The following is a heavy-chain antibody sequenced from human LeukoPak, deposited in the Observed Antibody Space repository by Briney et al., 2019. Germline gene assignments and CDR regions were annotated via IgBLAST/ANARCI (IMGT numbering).Heavy chain of an antibody. CDR3: ARDFARVGATYFDY. J-gene: IGHJ4*02. V-gene: IGHV4-4*07. D-gene: IGHD1-26*01. CDR1: GGSFSSYY. CDR2: IYTSGST. Sequence: PSETLSLTCAVYGGSFSSYYWSWIRQPAGKGLEWIGRIYTSGSTNYNPSLKSRVTMSVDTSKNQFSLKLSSVTAADTAVYYCARDFARVGATYFDYWGQGTLVTVSS.